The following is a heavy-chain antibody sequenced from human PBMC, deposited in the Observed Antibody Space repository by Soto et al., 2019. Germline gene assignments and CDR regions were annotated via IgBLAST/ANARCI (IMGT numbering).Heavy chain of an antibody. Sequence: ASVKVSCKASGYTFTSYAMHWVRQAPGQRPEWMGWINPGNGDTKYSEKLQGRVTFTRDTSATTIYMELSSLRSEDTALYYRARNSYISGDDDSYYFDYWGQGTPVTVSS. J-gene: IGHJ4*02. CDR3: ARNSYISGDDDSYYFDY. CDR2: INPGNGDT. CDR1: GYTFTSYA. D-gene: IGHD2-21*02. V-gene: IGHV1-3*01.